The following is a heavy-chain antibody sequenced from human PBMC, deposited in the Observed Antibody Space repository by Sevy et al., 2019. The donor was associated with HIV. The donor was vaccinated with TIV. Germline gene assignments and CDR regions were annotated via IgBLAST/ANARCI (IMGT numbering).Heavy chain of an antibody. V-gene: IGHV3-30-3*01. CDR3: AGGYHRWFGELWGRCDY. CDR1: GFTFSSYA. J-gene: IGHJ4*02. CDR2: ISYDGSNK. D-gene: IGHD3-10*01. Sequence: GGSLRLSCAASGFTFSSYAMHWVRQAPGKGLEWVAVISYDGSNKYYADPVKGRFTISVDNSKNTLNLQMNILRAEDTAVYYWAGGYHRWFGELWGRCDYWGQGTLVTVSS.